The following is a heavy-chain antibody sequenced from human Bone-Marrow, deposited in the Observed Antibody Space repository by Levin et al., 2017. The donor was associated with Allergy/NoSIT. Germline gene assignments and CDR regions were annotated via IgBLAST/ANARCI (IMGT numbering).Heavy chain of an antibody. V-gene: IGHV3-23*01. D-gene: IGHD3-16*02. CDR1: GFTFSNSA. J-gene: IGHJ3*02. CDR2: ISGSGGNT. CDR3: ANFQEDYDYLWGSYRYQTVDAFDI. Sequence: GESLKISCAASGFTFSNSAMSWVRQAPGKGLEWVSGISGSGGNTYYADSVKGRFTISRDNSKNTLYLQMNSLRAEDTAVYYCANFQEDYDYLWGSYRYQTVDAFDIWGQGTMVTVSS.